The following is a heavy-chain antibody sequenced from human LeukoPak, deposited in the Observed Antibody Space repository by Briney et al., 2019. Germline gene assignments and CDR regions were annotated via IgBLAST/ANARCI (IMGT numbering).Heavy chain of an antibody. J-gene: IGHJ5*02. D-gene: IGHD6-19*01. CDR2: IYYSGST. CDR1: GGSISSSSYY. V-gene: IGHV4-39*01. CDR3: ARMGAVAGIFRRASNWFDP. Sequence: SETLSLTCTVSGGSISSSSYYWGWIRRPPGKGLEWIGSIYYSGSTYYNPSLKSRVTTSVDTSKNQFSLKLSSVTAADTAVYYCARMGAVAGIFRRASNWFDPWGQGTLVTVSS.